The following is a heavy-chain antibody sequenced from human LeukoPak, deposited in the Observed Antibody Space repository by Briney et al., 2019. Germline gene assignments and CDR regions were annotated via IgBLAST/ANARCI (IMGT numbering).Heavy chain of an antibody. J-gene: IGHJ4*02. CDR1: GFTFSSYS. CDR2: ISSSSSYV. D-gene: IGHD5-18*01. V-gene: IGHV3-21*01. CDR3: ARYRGYSYGFDY. Sequence: GGSLRLSCAASGFTFSSYSMNWVRQAPGKGLEWVSSISSSSSYVYYADSVKGRFTISRDNAKNSLYLQMNSLRAEDTAVYYCARYRGYSYGFDYWGQGTLVTVSS.